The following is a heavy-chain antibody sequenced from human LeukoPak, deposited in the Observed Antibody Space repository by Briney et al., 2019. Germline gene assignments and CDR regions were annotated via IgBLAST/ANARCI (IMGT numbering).Heavy chain of an antibody. Sequence: GGSLRLSCAASGFTFSSYAMNWGRQAPGKGLEWVSATSGRGDSTYYADSVKGRFTISRDNSKNTLYLQMNSLRAEDTAVYYCAKGPLSGSHYDFDYWGQGTLVTVSS. CDR2: TSGRGDST. CDR1: GFTFSSYA. D-gene: IGHD1-26*01. CDR3: AKGPLSGSHYDFDY. V-gene: IGHV3-23*01. J-gene: IGHJ4*02.